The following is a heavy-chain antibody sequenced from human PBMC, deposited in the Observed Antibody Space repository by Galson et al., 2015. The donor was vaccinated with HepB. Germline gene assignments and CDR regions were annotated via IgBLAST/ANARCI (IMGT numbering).Heavy chain of an antibody. Sequence: SLRLSCAASGFTFSSYEMNWVRQAPGKGLEWVSYISSSGSTIYYADSVKGRFTISRDNAKNSLYLQMNSLRAEDTAVYYCARESYYYDSSGYYPENWGQGTLVTVSS. D-gene: IGHD3-22*01. CDR1: GFTFSSYE. V-gene: IGHV3-48*03. CDR3: ARESYYYDSSGYYPEN. CDR2: ISSSGSTI. J-gene: IGHJ4*02.